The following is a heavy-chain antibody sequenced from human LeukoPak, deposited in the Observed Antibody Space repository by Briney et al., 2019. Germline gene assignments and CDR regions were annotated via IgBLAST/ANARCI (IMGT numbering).Heavy chain of an antibody. CDR3: ARDWAGYDSLPLGY. CDR1: GFTFSSYS. V-gene: IGHV3-21*01. Sequence: GGSLRLSCAASGFTFSSYSMNWVRQAPGKGLEWVSSISSSSSYIYYADSVKGRFTISRDNAKNSLYLQMNSLRAEDTAVYYCARDWAGYDSLPLGYWGQGTLVTVSS. D-gene: IGHD3-22*01. CDR2: ISSSSSYI. J-gene: IGHJ4*02.